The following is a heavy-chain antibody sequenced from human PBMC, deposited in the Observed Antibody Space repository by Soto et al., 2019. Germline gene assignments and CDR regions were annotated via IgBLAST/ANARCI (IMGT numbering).Heavy chain of an antibody. CDR3: AREMGACSDSSCYPGPYDS. CDR1: GFTFTSYS. J-gene: IGHJ5*02. D-gene: IGHD3-16*01. CDR2: ITSKSTTI. Sequence: GGSLRLSCAASGFTFTSYSMNWVRQAPGQGLEWVSYITSKSTTIKYADPVKGRFTVSRDNAKNSLYLQLNSLRDEDTAVYYCAREMGACSDSSCYPGPYDSWGQGTLVTVSS. V-gene: IGHV3-48*02.